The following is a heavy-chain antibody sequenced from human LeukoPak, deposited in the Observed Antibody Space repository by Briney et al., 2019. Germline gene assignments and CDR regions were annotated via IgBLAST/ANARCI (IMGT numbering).Heavy chain of an antibody. CDR1: GFTFSSYW. D-gene: IGHD5-12*01. J-gene: IGHJ6*04. CDR2: INSDGSST. Sequence: GGSLRLSCAASGFTFSSYWMHWVRQAPGKGLVWVSRINSDGSSTSYADSVKGRFTISRDNAKNTLYLQMNSLRAEDTAVYYCARERIDRGYNYYYYGMDVWGKGTTVTVSS. CDR3: ARERIDRGYNYYYYGMDV. V-gene: IGHV3-74*01.